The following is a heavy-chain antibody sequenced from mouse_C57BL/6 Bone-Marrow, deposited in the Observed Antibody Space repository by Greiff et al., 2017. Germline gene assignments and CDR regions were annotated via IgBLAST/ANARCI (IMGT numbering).Heavy chain of an antibody. Sequence: PGQGLEWIGMIPPNSGSTNYNEKFKSKATLTVDQSSSTAYMQLSSLTSEDSAVYYCARAYFYGSTDWYIDVWGTGTTVTVSS. J-gene: IGHJ1*03. CDR2: IPPNSGST. V-gene: IGHV1-64*01. D-gene: IGHD1-1*01. CDR3: ARAYFYGSTDWYIDV.